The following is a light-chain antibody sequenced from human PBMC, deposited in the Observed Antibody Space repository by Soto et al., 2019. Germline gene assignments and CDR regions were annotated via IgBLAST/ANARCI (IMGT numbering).Light chain of an antibody. CDR1: QSISRW. Sequence: EIQETQSPSTLSASVGDRVTITCRASQSISRWLAWYQQKPGKAPKALIYDASTLRSGVPSRFSGGGSGTEFTLTISSLQPDDFATYYCQQYNTYSPFGQGTRLEIK. CDR3: QQYNTYSP. V-gene: IGKV1-5*01. J-gene: IGKJ5*01. CDR2: DAS.